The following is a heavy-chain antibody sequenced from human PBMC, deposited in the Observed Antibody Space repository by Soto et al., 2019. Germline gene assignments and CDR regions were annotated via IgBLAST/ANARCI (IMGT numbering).Heavy chain of an antibody. D-gene: IGHD6-6*01. V-gene: IGHV1-69*13. J-gene: IGHJ4*02. CDR1: GYTFTSYG. CDR3: ARVPSHEYSSRRGFLAY. CDR2: ISPNNGTA. Sequence: GASVKVSCKASGYTFTSYGISWVRQAPGQGLEWMGWISPNNGTANYAQKFQGRVTITADESTSTAYMELSSLRSEDTAVYYCARVPSHEYSSRRGFLAYCGQGTLVPVSS.